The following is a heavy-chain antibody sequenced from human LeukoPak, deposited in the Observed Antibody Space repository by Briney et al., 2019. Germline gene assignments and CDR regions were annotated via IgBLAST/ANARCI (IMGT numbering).Heavy chain of an antibody. CDR1: GFTFSSYG. CDR3: AKDQDSGSLGLDYYFDY. V-gene: IGHV3-30*02. D-gene: IGHD1-26*01. J-gene: IGHJ4*02. Sequence: PGGSLRLSCAASGFTFSSYGMHWVRQAPGTGLEWVAFIRYDGSNKYYADSVKGRFTISRDNSKNTLYLQMNSLRAEDTAVYYCAKDQDSGSLGLDYYFDYWGQGTLVTVSS. CDR2: IRYDGSNK.